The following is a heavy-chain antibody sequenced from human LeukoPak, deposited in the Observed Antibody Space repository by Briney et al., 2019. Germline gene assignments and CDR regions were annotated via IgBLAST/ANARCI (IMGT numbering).Heavy chain of an antibody. CDR3: AREDPRTTDY. J-gene: IGHJ4*02. CDR2: ISSSSSYI. Sequence: PGGSLRLSCAASGFTFSSYSMNWVRQAPGKGLEWVSSISSSSSYIYYADSVKGRFTISRDNAKNSPYLQMNSLRAEDTAVYYCAREDPRTTDYWGQGTLVTVSS. V-gene: IGHV3-21*01. D-gene: IGHD2/OR15-2a*01. CDR1: GFTFSSYS.